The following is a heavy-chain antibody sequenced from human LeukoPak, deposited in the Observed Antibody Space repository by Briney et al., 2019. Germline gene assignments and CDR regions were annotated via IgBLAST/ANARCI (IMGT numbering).Heavy chain of an antibody. V-gene: IGHV6-1*01. CDR2: TYYRSKWYN. D-gene: IGHD3-10*01. CDR3: ARDFLVRGANAFDI. CDR1: GDSVSSNSAA. Sequence: SQTLSLTCAISGDSVSSNSAAWNWIRQSPSRGLEWLGRTYYRSKWYNDYAVSVKSRITINSDTSKNQFSLQLNSVTPEDTAVYYCARDFLVRGANAFDIWGQGTMVTVSS. J-gene: IGHJ3*02.